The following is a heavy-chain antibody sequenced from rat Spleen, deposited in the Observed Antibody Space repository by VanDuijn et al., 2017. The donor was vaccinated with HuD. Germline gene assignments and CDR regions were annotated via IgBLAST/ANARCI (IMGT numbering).Heavy chain of an antibody. Sequence: EVQLVESGGGLVQPGRSIKLSCAASGFTFSSFPMAWVRQAPTKGLEWVATISSNGGDTYYRDSVRGRFTISRDNAKNTLYLQMNSLRSEDTATYYCTTWGSYIGHVMDAWGQGVMVTVSS. CDR1: GFTFSSFP. J-gene: IGHJ2*01. CDR2: ISSNGGDT. V-gene: IGHV5-46*01. CDR3: TTWGSYIGHVMDA. D-gene: IGHD1-2*01.